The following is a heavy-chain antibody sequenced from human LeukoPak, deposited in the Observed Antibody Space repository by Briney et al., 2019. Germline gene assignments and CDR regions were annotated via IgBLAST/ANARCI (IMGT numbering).Heavy chain of an antibody. Sequence: GSLSLSCVASGLSVRGSYMSWVRQAPGKGLEWVSVIYSGDRTYYADSVKGRLTISRDTPKNTLYLQMNNLRADDTAMYYCTRDLTGTTWSENDYWGQGALVTTSS. CDR3: TRDLTGTTWSENDY. D-gene: IGHD6-13*01. CDR1: GLSVRGSY. J-gene: IGHJ4*02. CDR2: IYSGDRT. V-gene: IGHV3-53*01.